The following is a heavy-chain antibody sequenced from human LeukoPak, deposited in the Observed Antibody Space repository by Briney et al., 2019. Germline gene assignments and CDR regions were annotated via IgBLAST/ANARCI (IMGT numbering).Heavy chain of an antibody. CDR1: GFTFSSYS. J-gene: IGHJ4*02. D-gene: IGHD6-19*01. CDR2: ISGSGGST. CDR3: AKEPGYSSGWYGVGY. V-gene: IGHV3-23*01. Sequence: GGSLRLSCAASGFTFSSYSMNWVRQAPGKGLEWVSAISGSGGSTYYADSVKGRFTISRDTSKNPLYLQMNSLRAEDTAVYYCAKEPGYSSGWYGVGYWGQGTLVTVSS.